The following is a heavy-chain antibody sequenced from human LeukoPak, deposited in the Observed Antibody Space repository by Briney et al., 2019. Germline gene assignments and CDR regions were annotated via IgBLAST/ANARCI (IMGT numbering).Heavy chain of an antibody. D-gene: IGHD3-22*01. CDR3: ARVSRGPHPYYYDSSGYMDY. Sequence: GGSLRLSCAASGFTFSSYSMNWVRQARGKGLEWVSSISSSSSYIYYADSVKGRFTISRDNAKNSLYLQMNSLRAEDTAVYYCARVSRGPHPYYYDSSGYMDYWGQGTLVTVSS. J-gene: IGHJ4*02. CDR1: GFTFSSYS. V-gene: IGHV3-21*04. CDR2: ISSSSSYI.